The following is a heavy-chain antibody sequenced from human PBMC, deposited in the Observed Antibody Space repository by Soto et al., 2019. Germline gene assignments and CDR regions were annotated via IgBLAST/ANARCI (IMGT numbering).Heavy chain of an antibody. Sequence: EVQLVESGGGFVQPGRSLRLSCSASGFTFSDFAVSWVRRAPGKGPEWVGFIRIKTYGEATEYAASVKGRFSISRDDSKGIAYLQMNSMKTEYTGVYFCTSDRTDTARIHGYYGMDVWGQGTTVTVSS. CDR2: IRIKTYGEAT. CDR1: GFTFSDFA. D-gene: IGHD5-18*01. CDR3: TSDRTDTARIHGYYGMDV. V-gene: IGHV3-49*04. J-gene: IGHJ6*02.